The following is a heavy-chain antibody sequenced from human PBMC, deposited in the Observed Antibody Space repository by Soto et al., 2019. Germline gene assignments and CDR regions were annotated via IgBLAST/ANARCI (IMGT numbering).Heavy chain of an antibody. D-gene: IGHD3-16*01. CDR1: GFTFSSYN. CDR3: AKSAGSNAYYPNDY. V-gene: IGHV3-21*01. J-gene: IGHJ4*02. Sequence: GGSLRLSCAASGFTFSSYNMNWVRQAPGKGLEWVSSISSSSSYIYYADSVKGRFTISRDNAKNSLYLQMNSLRAEDTAVYYCAKSAGSNAYYPNDYWGQGALVTVSS. CDR2: ISSSSSYI.